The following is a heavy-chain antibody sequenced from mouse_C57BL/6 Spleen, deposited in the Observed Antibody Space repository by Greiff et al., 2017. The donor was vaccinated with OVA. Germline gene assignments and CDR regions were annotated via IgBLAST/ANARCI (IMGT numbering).Heavy chain of an antibody. J-gene: IGHJ4*01. Sequence: QVQLQQSGAELVRPGASVTLSCKASGYTFTDYEMHWVKQTPVHGLEWIGAIDPETGGTAFNQKFKGKAILTADKSSSTAYMELRSLTSEDSAVYYCTRGMDYWGQGTSVTVSS. V-gene: IGHV1-15*01. CDR1: GYTFTDYE. CDR3: TRGMDY. CDR2: IDPETGGT.